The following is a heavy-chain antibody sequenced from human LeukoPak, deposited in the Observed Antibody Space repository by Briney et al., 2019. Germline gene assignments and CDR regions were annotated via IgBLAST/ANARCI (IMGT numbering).Heavy chain of an antibody. CDR1: GFIFSNYG. V-gene: IGHV3-33*06. J-gene: IGHJ6*03. Sequence: GGSLRLSCAASGFIFSNYGMHWVRQAPGKGLEWVAVIWYDGTNQYYADSVQGRFTISRDNSENTLYLQMNSLRAEDTAVYYCAKVGSYCSSTSCDPYYYYMDVWGKGTTVTVSS. D-gene: IGHD2-2*01. CDR3: AKVGSYCSSTSCDPYYYYMDV. CDR2: IWYDGTNQ.